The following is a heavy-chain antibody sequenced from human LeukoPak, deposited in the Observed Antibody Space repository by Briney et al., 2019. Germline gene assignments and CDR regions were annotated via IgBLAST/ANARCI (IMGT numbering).Heavy chain of an antibody. D-gene: IGHD2-2*01. CDR1: GGSLSSYY. CDR3: ARGRGVVVPAAIKPSRYNWFDP. CDR2: INHSGST. V-gene: IGHV4-34*01. J-gene: IGHJ5*02. Sequence: SETLSLTCTVSGGSLSSYYWSWIRQPPGKGLEWIGEINHSGSTNYNPSLKSRVSILVDKSKNQFSLKLSSVTAADTAVYYCARGRGVVVPAAIKPSRYNWFDPWGQGTLVTVSS.